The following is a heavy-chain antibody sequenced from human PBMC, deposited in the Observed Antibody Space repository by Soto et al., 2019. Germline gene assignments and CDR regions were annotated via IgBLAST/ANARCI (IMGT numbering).Heavy chain of an antibody. Sequence: GGSLRLSCAASGFTFSSYAMSWVRQAPGKGLEWVSAISGSGGSTYYADSVKGRFTISRDNSKNTLYLQMNSLRAEDTAVYYCAKVVGYDFWSGFEYYFDYWGQGTLVTVSS. CDR2: ISGSGGST. CDR3: AKVVGYDFWSGFEYYFDY. D-gene: IGHD3-3*01. V-gene: IGHV3-23*01. J-gene: IGHJ4*02. CDR1: GFTFSSYA.